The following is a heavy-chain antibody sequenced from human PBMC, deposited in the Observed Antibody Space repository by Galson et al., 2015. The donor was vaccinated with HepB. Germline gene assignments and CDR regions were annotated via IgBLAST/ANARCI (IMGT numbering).Heavy chain of an antibody. V-gene: IGHV2-70*01. CDR3: ARIHAYGSGSYPVDY. CDR1: GFSLSTSGMC. D-gene: IGHD3-10*01. Sequence: PALVKPTQTLTLTCTFSGFSLSTSGMCVSWIRQPPGKALEWLALIDWDDDKYYSTSLKTRLTISKDTSKNQVVLTMTNMDPVDTATYYCARIHAYGSGSYPVDYWGQGTLVTVSS. J-gene: IGHJ4*02. CDR2: IDWDDDK.